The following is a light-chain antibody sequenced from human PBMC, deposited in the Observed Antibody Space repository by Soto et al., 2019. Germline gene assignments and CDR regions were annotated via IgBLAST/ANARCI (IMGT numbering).Light chain of an antibody. Sequence: QSALTQPASVSGSPGQSITISCTGTRSDVGRYNYVSWYQQHPGEVPKLLIYEVTYRPSGVSARFSGSKSGSTASLTITRVEAGDEADYFCEAWDGSSDDYVFATGTKLTVL. CDR2: EVT. CDR3: EAWDGSSDDYV. J-gene: IGLJ1*01. CDR1: RSDVGRYNY. V-gene: IGLV2-14*01.